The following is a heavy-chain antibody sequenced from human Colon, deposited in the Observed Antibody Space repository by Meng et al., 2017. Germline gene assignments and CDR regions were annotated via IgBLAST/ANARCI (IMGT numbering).Heavy chain of an antibody. Sequence: QVQLVQPGPEVKKPGASVKVYCKACGYSFIGYHLHWVRQAPGQGLEWVGRINPNTGGTNYAQKFQGRVTLTSDTSMSIAYMEMSSLRAEDTAVYYCARDGRSDPSGDLTPFYSFHYWGQGTLVTVSS. CDR3: ARDGRSDPSGDLTPFYSFHY. CDR1: GYSFIGYH. D-gene: IGHD3-16*01. CDR2: INPNTGGT. J-gene: IGHJ4*02. V-gene: IGHV1-2*06.